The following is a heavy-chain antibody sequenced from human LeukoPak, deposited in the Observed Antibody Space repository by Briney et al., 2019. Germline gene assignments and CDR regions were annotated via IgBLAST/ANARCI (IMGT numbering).Heavy chain of an antibody. CDR2: IYYSGST. D-gene: IGHD1-26*01. J-gene: IGHJ4*02. CDR1: GDSTSSDRYY. Sequence: PSETLSLTCTISGDSTSSDRYYGGWVRQPPGTGLEWIGNIYYSGSTYYNPSLKSRVTMPVDTSKNQFFLKLNSVTAADTAVYYCARGRPYSGGYHLDYWGQGTLVTVSP. V-gene: IGHV4-39*01. CDR3: ARGRPYSGGYHLDY.